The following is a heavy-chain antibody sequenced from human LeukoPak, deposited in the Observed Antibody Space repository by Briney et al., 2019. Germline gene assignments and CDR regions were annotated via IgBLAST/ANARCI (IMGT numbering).Heavy chain of an antibody. Sequence: ASVKVSCKVSGYTLTELSMHWVRQAPGKGLEWMGGFDPEDGETIYAQKFQGRLTMTTDTSTSTAYMDLRNLRSDDTAVYYCARVGVTCSGGSCYSDHFDYWGQGTLVTVSS. J-gene: IGHJ4*02. D-gene: IGHD2-15*01. V-gene: IGHV1-24*01. CDR2: FDPEDGET. CDR3: ARVGVTCSGGSCYSDHFDY. CDR1: GYTLTELS.